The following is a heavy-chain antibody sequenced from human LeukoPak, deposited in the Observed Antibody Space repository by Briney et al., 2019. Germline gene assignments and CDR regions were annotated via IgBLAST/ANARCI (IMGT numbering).Heavy chain of an antibody. V-gene: IGHV1-8*01. CDR2: MNPNRVDT. CDR3: ARNVKLLWFGESHNWFDP. D-gene: IGHD3-10*01. Sequence: ASVSGSCESSLYTFTTYEINCGRQATVEGGEWRGGMNPNRVDTGYAQKCQGTVTMTTNTAISTAYMELSSVRSEDTRVYYYARNVKLLWFGESHNWFDPWGQGTLVTVSS. CDR1: LYTFTTYE. J-gene: IGHJ5*02.